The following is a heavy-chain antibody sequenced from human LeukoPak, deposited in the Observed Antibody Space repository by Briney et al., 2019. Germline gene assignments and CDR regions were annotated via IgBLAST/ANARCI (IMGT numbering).Heavy chain of an antibody. Sequence: ASVKVSCKASGYTFTSYYIHWVRQAPGLGLEWMGVNDPSGGSTTYAQRFQGRVTMTRDTSSSTVYMELSSLRSEDTAVYYCARYYYFDYWGQGTRVTVSS. CDR3: ARYYYFDY. CDR2: NDPSGGST. V-gene: IGHV1-46*01. J-gene: IGHJ4*02. CDR1: GYTFTSYY.